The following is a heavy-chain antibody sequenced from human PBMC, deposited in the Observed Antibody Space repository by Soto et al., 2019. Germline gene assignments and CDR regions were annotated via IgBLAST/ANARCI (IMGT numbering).Heavy chain of an antibody. J-gene: IGHJ4*02. D-gene: IGHD3-3*01. CDR3: ARDRARSSYYKGVFDY. CDR2: IYYSGST. V-gene: IGHV4-61*01. Sequence: SETLSLTCTASGVSVSSGTYYWTWIRQPPGKGLEWIGYIYYSGSTNYNPSLKSRVTISVDMSKNQFSLKLSSVTAADTAVYYCARDRARSSYYKGVFDYWGQGTLVTVSS. CDR1: GVSVSSGTYY.